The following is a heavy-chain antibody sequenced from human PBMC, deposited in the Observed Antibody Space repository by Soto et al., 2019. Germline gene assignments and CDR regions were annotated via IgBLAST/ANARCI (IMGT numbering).Heavy chain of an antibody. D-gene: IGHD2-21*01. CDR1: GFTCTNSG. Sequence: QVQLVESGGGVVQPGRSLRLSCAASGFTCTNSGMHLVRQAPGKGLEWVAVISYDGNTKYYADSVKGRFTISRDNSQHTLYLQMNNLIGEDTAVYYGAAQVSSGYCGQGTLVTVSS. J-gene: IGHJ4*02. CDR2: ISYDGNTK. V-gene: IGHV3-30*03. CDR3: AAQVSSGY.